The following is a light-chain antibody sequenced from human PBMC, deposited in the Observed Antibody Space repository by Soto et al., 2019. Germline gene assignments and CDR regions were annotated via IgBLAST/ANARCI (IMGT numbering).Light chain of an antibody. Sequence: AIRMTQSPSSFSASTGDRVTITCRASQGISSYLAWYQQKPGKAPKPLIYAASTLQSGVQSRFSGSGSGTDFTLTISCLQSEDFATYYCKQYYSYPLTFGQGTRLEIK. CDR1: QGISSY. CDR3: KQYYSYPLT. V-gene: IGKV1-8*01. CDR2: AAS. J-gene: IGKJ5*01.